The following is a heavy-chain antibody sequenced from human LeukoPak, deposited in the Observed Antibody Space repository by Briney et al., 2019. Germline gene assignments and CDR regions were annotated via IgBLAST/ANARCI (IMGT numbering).Heavy chain of an antibody. V-gene: IGHV3-23*01. CDR1: GFTFSTSA. D-gene: IGHD3-22*01. CDR3: RFYTSGSDY. J-gene: IGHJ4*02. CDR2: IRASDDTT. Sequence: GGSLRLSCAVFGFTFSTSAMSWVRQAPGKGLEWVSGIRASDDTTYYVDSVKGRFTVSRDNSKNTLYLQMSSLRVEDTAVYYCRFYTSGSDYWGQGTLVTVSS.